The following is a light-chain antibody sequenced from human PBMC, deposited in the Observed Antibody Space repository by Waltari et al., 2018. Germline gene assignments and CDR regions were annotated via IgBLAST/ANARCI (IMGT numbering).Light chain of an antibody. CDR3: QQYQSIPPA. CDR2: YAS. Sequence: DIQMTQSPSSLSTSVGDRVTINCRASQGIGNSLGWYQQKPGKAPKLLLFYASRLQSGVPSRFSGSGSGTDFTLTISNLQPEDFATYYCQQYQSIPPAFGQGTKLEIK. J-gene: IGKJ2*01. CDR1: QGIGNS. V-gene: IGKV1-NL1*01.